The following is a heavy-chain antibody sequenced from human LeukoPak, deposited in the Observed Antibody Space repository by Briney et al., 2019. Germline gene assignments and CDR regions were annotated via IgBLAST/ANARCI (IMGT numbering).Heavy chain of an antibody. Sequence: SETLSLTCTVSGDSISSGRYYWSWIRQPPGKGLEWIGYISYSGSTSYNPSLKSRVTISVVTSKNQFSLKPSAATAEDTAVYYCARDVSSGWADYWGRGTLVTVSS. CDR1: GDSISSGRYY. CDR3: ARDVSSGWADY. V-gene: IGHV4-61*01. CDR2: ISYSGST. D-gene: IGHD6-19*01. J-gene: IGHJ4*02.